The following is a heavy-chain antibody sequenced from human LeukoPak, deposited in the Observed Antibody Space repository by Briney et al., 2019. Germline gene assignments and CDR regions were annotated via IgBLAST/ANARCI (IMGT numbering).Heavy chain of an antibody. D-gene: IGHD4-17*01. CDR2: IYSGGST. Sequence: PGGSLRLSCAASGFTVSINYMSWVRQAPGKGLEWVSVIYSGGSTYYADSVKGRFTISRDNSKNTLYLQMNSLRAEDTAVYYCARDPAVDGDYDHYMDVWGKGTTVTVSS. J-gene: IGHJ6*03. CDR1: GFTVSINY. V-gene: IGHV3-53*01. CDR3: ARDPAVDGDYDHYMDV.